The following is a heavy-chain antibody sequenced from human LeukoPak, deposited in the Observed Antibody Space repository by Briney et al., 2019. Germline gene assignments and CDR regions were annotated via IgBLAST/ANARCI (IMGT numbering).Heavy chain of an antibody. J-gene: IGHJ5*02. CDR3: ARATGSPTHWFDH. Sequence: PSETLSLTCTVTGGSVSSYYWSWMRQPAGKGLEWLGRINTSGNTKYNPSLKSRVTMSLDMSKNQVSLRLSSVTAADTAVYYCARATGSPTHWFDHWGQGTLVTVSS. CDR1: GGSVSSYY. V-gene: IGHV4-4*07. CDR2: INTSGNT. D-gene: IGHD1-14*01.